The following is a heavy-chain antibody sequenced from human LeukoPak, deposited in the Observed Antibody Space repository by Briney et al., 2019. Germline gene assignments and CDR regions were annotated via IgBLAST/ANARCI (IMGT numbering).Heavy chain of an antibody. CDR2: ISYDGSNK. Sequence: GGSLRLSCAASGFTFSSYGMHWVRQAPGKGLEWVAVISYDGSNKYYADSVKGRFTISRDNSKNTLYLQMNSLRAEDTAVYYCAKDSGLRLQRSTPDYWGQGTLVTVSS. J-gene: IGHJ4*02. D-gene: IGHD5-24*01. CDR1: GFTFSSYG. V-gene: IGHV3-30*18. CDR3: AKDSGLRLQRSTPDY.